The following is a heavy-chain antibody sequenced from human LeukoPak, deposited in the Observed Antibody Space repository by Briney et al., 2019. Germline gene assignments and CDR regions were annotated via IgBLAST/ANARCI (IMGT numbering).Heavy chain of an antibody. D-gene: IGHD2-21*01. CDR3: ARGRALFD. CDR2: INTSGST. V-gene: IGHV4-4*07. J-gene: IGHJ4*02. CDR1: GGSMSSYY. Sequence: SETLSLTCTVSGGSMSSYYWSWIRQPAGKGLEWIGRINTSGSTNYNPSLKSRVTMSVDTSKNQFSLKVRSVTAADTAVYYCARGRALFDWGQGTLVAVSS.